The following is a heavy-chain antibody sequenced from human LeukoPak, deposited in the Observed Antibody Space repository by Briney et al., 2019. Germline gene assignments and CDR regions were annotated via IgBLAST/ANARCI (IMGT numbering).Heavy chain of an antibody. CDR3: AAQYCSGGRCYPRY. J-gene: IGHJ4*02. CDR2: INSDGSST. Sequence: GGSLRLSCAASGFTFSSYCMHWVRQAPGKGLVWVSRINSDGSSTSYADSVKGRFTISRDNAKNTLDLQMNSLRAEDTAVYYCAAQYCSGGRCYPRYWRQETLVTVPS. CDR1: GFTFSSYC. V-gene: IGHV3-74*01. D-gene: IGHD2-15*01.